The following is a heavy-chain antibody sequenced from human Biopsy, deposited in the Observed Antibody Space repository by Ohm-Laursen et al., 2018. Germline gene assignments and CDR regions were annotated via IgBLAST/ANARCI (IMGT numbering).Heavy chain of an antibody. V-gene: IGHV3-53*01. J-gene: IGHJ4*02. CDR2: IYLDGNT. Sequence: GSLRLSCTASGFSVNDNYMSWVRQAPGKGLEWVSIIYLDGNTYYTDSVKGRFTISRDNSKNALYLQMNSLRPADTAKYYCVRGRAYWGQGTLVTVSS. CDR1: GFSVNDNY. CDR3: VRGRAY.